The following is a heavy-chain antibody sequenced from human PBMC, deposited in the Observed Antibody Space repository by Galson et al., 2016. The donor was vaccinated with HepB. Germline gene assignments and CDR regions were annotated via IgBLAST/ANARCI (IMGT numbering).Heavy chain of an antibody. D-gene: IGHD5-12*01. Sequence: SETLSLTCTVSGASISSSSYYWGWIRQPPGRGPDWIATIYYTGSTHYSPSLQSRVTISADSSRNQSSLRLSAVTAADTAVYYCARYLSGSYYYPMDVWGQGTTVTISS. J-gene: IGHJ6*02. CDR2: IYYTGST. CDR1: GASISSSSYY. V-gene: IGHV4-39*01. CDR3: ARYLSGSYYYPMDV.